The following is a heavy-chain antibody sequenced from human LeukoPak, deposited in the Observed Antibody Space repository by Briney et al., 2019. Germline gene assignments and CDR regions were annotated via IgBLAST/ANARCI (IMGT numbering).Heavy chain of an antibody. Sequence: GGSLRLSCAASGFTFGDAWMTWVRQAPGKGLEWVAFIWYDGSNKFYADSVKGRFTISRDNSKNTLYLQMNSLRADDTAVYYCARGGSYYPDYWGQGTLVTVSS. J-gene: IGHJ4*02. CDR2: IWYDGSNK. CDR3: ARGGSYYPDY. V-gene: IGHV3-33*08. D-gene: IGHD3-10*01. CDR1: GFTFGDAW.